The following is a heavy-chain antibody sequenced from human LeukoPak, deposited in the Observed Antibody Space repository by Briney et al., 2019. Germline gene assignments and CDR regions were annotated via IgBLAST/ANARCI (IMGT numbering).Heavy chain of an antibody. CDR1: GFTFSSAG. V-gene: IGHV3-30*18. CDR2: ILYDGSNK. J-gene: IGHJ4*02. D-gene: IGHD3-10*01. Sequence: PGGSLRLSCAASGFTFSSAGMHWVRQAPGKGLEWVALILYDGSNKYYTDSVKGRFTISRDNSKNTLYLQMNGLRAADTAVYYCAKDKGTLSFDYWGQGTLVTVSS. CDR3: AKDKGTLSFDY.